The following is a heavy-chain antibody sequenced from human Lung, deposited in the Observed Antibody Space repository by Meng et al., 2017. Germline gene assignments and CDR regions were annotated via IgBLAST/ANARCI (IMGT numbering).Heavy chain of an antibody. J-gene: IGHJ4*02. CDR3: AREQQWLVQDFDS. CDR1: GYTFIDYY. V-gene: IGHV1-2*06. D-gene: IGHD6-19*01. CDR2: INPNSGGA. Sequence: QAQLVQSGAEVKKPGASVKVSCKASGYTFIDYYMHWVRQAPGQGLEWMGRINPNSGGADYAQKFQGRVTMTRDKSISTAYMELTRLRSDDTAVHYCAREQQWLVQDFDSWGQGTLVTVSS.